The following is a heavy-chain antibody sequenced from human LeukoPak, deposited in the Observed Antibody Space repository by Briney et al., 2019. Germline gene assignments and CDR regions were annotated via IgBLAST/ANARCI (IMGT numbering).Heavy chain of an antibody. D-gene: IGHD1-26*01. Sequence: ASVKVSCKASGYTFTSYGISWVRQAPGQGLEWMGWISAYNGNTNYAQKLQGRATMTTDTSTSTAYMELRSLRSDDTAVYYCATLGVFSSYYYYGMDVWGQGTTVTVSS. J-gene: IGHJ6*02. V-gene: IGHV1-18*01. CDR2: ISAYNGNT. CDR3: ATLGVFSSYYYYGMDV. CDR1: GYTFTSYG.